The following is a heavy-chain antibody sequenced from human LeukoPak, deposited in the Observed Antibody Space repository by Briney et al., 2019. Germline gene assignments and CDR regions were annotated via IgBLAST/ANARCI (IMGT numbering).Heavy chain of an antibody. V-gene: IGHV3-23*01. CDR2: IAASSGST. CDR1: GFTFRNYA. J-gene: IGHJ5*02. Sequence: GGSLRLSCAASGFTFRNYAMNWVRQAPGKGLEWVSSIAASSGSTYYADSVKGRFTVSRDNSKNTLYLEMNSLRAEDTALYYCAKAAYGDYVNWFDPWGQGTLVTVSS. D-gene: IGHD4-17*01. CDR3: AKAAYGDYVNWFDP.